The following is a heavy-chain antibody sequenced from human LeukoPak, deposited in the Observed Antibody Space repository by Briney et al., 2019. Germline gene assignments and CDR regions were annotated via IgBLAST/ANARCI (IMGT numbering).Heavy chain of an antibody. J-gene: IGHJ2*01. D-gene: IGHD6-19*01. CDR3: ARVLEGSSGQHWYFDL. CDR2: INHSGST. V-gene: IGHV4-34*01. CDR1: SGSSGGYY. Sequence: TLSLTCAVYSGSSGGYYWSWLSQPQAKGLEWNGEINHSGSTNYNPSLKSRVTISVDTAKNEFSLKLSSVTAADTAVYYCARVLEGSSGQHWYFDLWGRGTLVTVSS.